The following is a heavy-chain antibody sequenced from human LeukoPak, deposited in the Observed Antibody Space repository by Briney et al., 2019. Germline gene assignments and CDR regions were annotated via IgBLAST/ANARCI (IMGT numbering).Heavy chain of an antibody. CDR1: GFTFSSYA. D-gene: IGHD6-19*01. Sequence: QPGGSLRLSCAASGFTFSSYAMSWVRQAPGKGLEWVSVIYSGDRAYYADSVKGRFTISRDNSKNTLYLQVNSLRVEDTAVYYCAGGPGYSSPWWGQGTLVTVSS. V-gene: IGHV3-66*01. J-gene: IGHJ4*02. CDR3: AGGPGYSSPW. CDR2: IYSGDRA.